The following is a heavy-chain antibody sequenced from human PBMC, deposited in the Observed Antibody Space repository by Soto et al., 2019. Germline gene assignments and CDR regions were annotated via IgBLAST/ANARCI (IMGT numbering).Heavy chain of an antibody. CDR2: VYYGGST. CDR1: GGSITSGDYY. D-gene: IGHD2-2*01. V-gene: IGHV4-30-4*01. CDR3: ARLGHHLGYCSTSSCYHPPGDDY. J-gene: IGHJ4*02. Sequence: QVQLQDSGPGLVKPSQTLSLTCTVSGGSITSGDYYWSWIRQPPGKGLEWIGYVYYGGSTYYNPSLKSRVTISVDPSKNQFYLKVSSMTAADTAVYYCARLGHHLGYCSTSSCYHPPGDDYWGQGNLVTVSS.